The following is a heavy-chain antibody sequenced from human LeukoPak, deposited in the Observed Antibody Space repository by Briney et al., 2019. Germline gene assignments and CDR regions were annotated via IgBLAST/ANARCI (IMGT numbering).Heavy chain of an antibody. CDR1: GGTFSSYA. CDR3: ARTGDWYYYDSSGSLDY. CDR2: IIPIFGTA. Sequence: ASVKVSCKASGGTFSSYAISWVRQAPGQGLEWMGGIIPIFGTANYAQKFQGRVTITTDESTSTAYMELSSLRSEDTAVYYCARTGDWYYYDSSGSLDYWGQGTLVTVSS. V-gene: IGHV1-69*05. J-gene: IGHJ4*02. D-gene: IGHD3-22*01.